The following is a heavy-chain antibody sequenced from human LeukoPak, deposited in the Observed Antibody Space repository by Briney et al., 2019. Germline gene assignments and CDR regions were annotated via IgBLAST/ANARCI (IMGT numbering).Heavy chain of an antibody. D-gene: IGHD2-2*01. J-gene: IGHJ6*02. Sequence: GGSLRLSCAASGFTFSGFSMSWVRQSPTKGLEWVANIKQDGSERYYVDSVKGRFTISRDNAKNSLYLQMNSLRAEDTAVYYCARDQGVVVPAASAYYYYGMDVWGQGTTVTVSS. CDR3: ARDQGVVVPAASAYYYYGMDV. CDR1: GFTFSGFS. CDR2: IKQDGSER. V-gene: IGHV3-7*01.